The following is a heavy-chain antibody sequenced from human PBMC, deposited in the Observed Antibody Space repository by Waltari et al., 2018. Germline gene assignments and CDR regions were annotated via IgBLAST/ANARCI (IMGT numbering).Heavy chain of an antibody. V-gene: IGHV3-23*03. CDR2: IYSGGST. D-gene: IGHD1-1*01. CDR1: GFTFSSYA. CDR3: AKDQNELGDPLDY. J-gene: IGHJ4*02. Sequence: EVQLLESGGGLVQPGGSLRLSCAASGFTFSSYAMSWVRQAPGKGLEWVSVIYSGGSTYYADSVKGRFTISRDNSKNTLYLQMNSLRAEDTAVYYCAKDQNELGDPLDYWGQGTLVTVSS.